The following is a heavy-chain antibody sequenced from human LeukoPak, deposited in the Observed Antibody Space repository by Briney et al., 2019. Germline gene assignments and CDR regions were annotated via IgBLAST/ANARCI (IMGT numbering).Heavy chain of an antibody. CDR3: ARARNYYDSSDYYYEGDAFDI. CDR1: GGSISSYY. V-gene: IGHV4-59*01. D-gene: IGHD3-22*01. J-gene: IGHJ3*02. CDR2: IYYSGST. Sequence: SETLSLTCTVSGGSISSYYWSWIRQPPGKGLEWIGYIYYSGSTNYNPSLKSRVTISVDTSKNQFSLKLSSVTAADTAVYYCARARNYYDSSDYYYEGDAFDIWSQGTMVTVSS.